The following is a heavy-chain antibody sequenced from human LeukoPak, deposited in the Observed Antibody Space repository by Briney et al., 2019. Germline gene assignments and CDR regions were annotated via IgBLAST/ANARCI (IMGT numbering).Heavy chain of an antibody. CDR2: ISRSGSNI. V-gene: IGHV3-48*03. CDR3: ARGTRVRGELPFYFDY. D-gene: IGHD1-26*01. Sequence: GGSLRLSCAASGFTFSSYEMNWVRQAPGKGLEWVSYISRSGSNIHYADSVKGRFTISRDNAKNSLYLQMNSLRAEDTAVYYCARGTRVRGELPFYFDYWGQGTLVTVSS. J-gene: IGHJ4*02. CDR1: GFTFSSYE.